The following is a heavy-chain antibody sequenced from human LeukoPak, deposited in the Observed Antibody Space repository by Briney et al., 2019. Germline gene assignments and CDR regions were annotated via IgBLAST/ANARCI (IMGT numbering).Heavy chain of an antibody. CDR2: IVGSGGST. CDR3: AKGPAVAGNYFDY. CDR1: GFTFSSYA. Sequence: GGSLRLSCAASGFTFSSYAMTWVRQAPGKGLEMVSSIVGSGGSTFYADSVEGRFAISRDNSKNTLYLRMNSLRAEDTAVYYCAKGPAVAGNYFDYWGQGTLVTVSS. V-gene: IGHV3-23*01. D-gene: IGHD6-19*01. J-gene: IGHJ4*02.